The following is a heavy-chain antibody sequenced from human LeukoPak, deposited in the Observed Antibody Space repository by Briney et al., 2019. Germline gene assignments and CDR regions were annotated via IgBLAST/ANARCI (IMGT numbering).Heavy chain of an antibody. Sequence: PAGGSLRPSCAASGFTFSSYAMHWVRQAPGKGLEWVAVISYDGSNKYYADSVKGRFTISRDNPKNTLYLQMNSLRAEDTAVYYCARDDSNNYYEYWGQGTLVTVSA. CDR3: ARDDSNNYYEY. D-gene: IGHD2-15*01. CDR2: ISYDGSNK. CDR1: GFTFSSYA. V-gene: IGHV3-30*04. J-gene: IGHJ4*02.